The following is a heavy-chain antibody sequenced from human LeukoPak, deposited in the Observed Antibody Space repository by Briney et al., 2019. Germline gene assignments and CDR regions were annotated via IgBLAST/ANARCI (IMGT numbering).Heavy chain of an antibody. V-gene: IGHV4-4*02. CDR1: GVSISSSNW. Sequence: RTSETLSLTCAVSGVSISSSNWWSWVRQPPGKGLEWIGEIHHSGSTNSNPSLKSRVTISVDKSKNQFPLKLSSVTVADTALYYCACKTTTAVGTFDYWGQGTQVTVSS. D-gene: IGHD6-13*01. J-gene: IGHJ4*02. CDR2: IHHSGST. CDR3: ACKTTTAVGTFDY.